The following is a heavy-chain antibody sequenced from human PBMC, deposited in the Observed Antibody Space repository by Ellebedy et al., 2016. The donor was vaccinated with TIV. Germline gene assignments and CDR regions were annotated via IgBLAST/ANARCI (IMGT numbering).Heavy chain of an antibody. CDR1: GGSITAYY. CDR2: IYYNGST. D-gene: IGHD1-26*01. V-gene: IGHV4-59*08. J-gene: IGHJ6*02. Sequence: MPSETLSLTCTVSGGSITAYYWNWIRQPPGKTLEWIGCIYYNGSTFYNPSLKSRVTISVDTSRNQFSLRLSSATAADTAVYYCARSLSYAVGLWGQGTAVTVSS. CDR3: ARSLSYAVGL.